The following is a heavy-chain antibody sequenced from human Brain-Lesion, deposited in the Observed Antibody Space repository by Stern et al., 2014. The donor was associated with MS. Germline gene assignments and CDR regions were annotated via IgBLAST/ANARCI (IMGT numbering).Heavy chain of an antibody. Sequence: QITLKESGPVLVKPTETLTLTCSVSGFSLSNAAMGVSWIRQPPGKALECLAHIFSTGETAYSTSLKSRLTIPKGTAQSQVVLPMTNMDPVGTATYFLARNRGFCCGGICFAGFYDSWGQGTLVTVSS. CDR3: ARNRGFCCGGICFAGFYDS. D-gene: IGHD2-15*01. CDR1: GFSLSNAAMG. CDR2: IFSTGET. V-gene: IGHV2-26*01. J-gene: IGHJ4*02.